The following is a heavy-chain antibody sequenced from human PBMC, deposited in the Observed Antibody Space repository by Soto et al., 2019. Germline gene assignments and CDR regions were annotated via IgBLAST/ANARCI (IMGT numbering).Heavy chain of an antibody. J-gene: IGHJ4*02. Sequence: GGSLRLSCAASGFTFSSYAMSWVRQAQGKGLEWVSAISGSGGSTYYADSVKGRFTISRDNSKNTLYLQMISLRAEDTDVYYCAKSLFRGVSEDYYFDYWGQGTLVTVSS. D-gene: IGHD3-10*01. CDR2: ISGSGGST. CDR3: AKSLFRGVSEDYYFDY. CDR1: GFTFSSYA. V-gene: IGHV3-23*01.